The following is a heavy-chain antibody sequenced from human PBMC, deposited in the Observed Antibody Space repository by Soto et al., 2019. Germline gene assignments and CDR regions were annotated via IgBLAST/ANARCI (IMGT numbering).Heavy chain of an antibody. J-gene: IGHJ6*02. Sequence: QVQLVQSGAEVKKPGSSMKVSCKASGGTFSSYTISWVRQAPGQGLEWMGRIIPILGITNYAQKFQGRVTITAYKSTSTVYMELSSLRSEDTAVYYCARTRLAGYGMDVWGQGTTVTVSS. CDR2: IIPILGIT. V-gene: IGHV1-69*02. D-gene: IGHD3-9*01. CDR1: GGTFSSYT. CDR3: ARTRLAGYGMDV.